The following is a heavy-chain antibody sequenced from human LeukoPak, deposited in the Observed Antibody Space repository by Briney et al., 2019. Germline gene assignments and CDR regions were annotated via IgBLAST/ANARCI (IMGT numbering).Heavy chain of an antibody. D-gene: IGHD2-15*01. V-gene: IGHV3-48*03. CDR1: GFTFSSYE. CDR3: ARGFPGYCSGGSCYPTWFDP. J-gene: IGHJ5*02. CDR2: ISSSGSTI. Sequence: PGGSLRLSCAASGFTFSSYEMNWVRQAPGKGVEWVSYISSSGSTIYYADSVKGRFTISRHNAKNSLYLQMNSLRAEDTAVYYCARGFPGYCSGGSCYPTWFDPWGQGTLVTVSS.